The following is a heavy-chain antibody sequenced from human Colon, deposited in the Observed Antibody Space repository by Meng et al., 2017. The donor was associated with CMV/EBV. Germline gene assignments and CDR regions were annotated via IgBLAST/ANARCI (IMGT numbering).Heavy chain of an antibody. D-gene: IGHD3-10*01. V-gene: IGHV3-21*01. CDR1: GFSFSSYA. Sequence: GESLKISCEASGFSFSSYAMSWVRQAPGKGLEWVSSISSSSSYIYYADSVKGRFTISRDNAKNSLYLQMTSLRAEDTAVYYCARDSQEFTITNWLDPWGQGTLVTVSS. CDR3: ARDSQEFTITNWLDP. CDR2: ISSSSSYI. J-gene: IGHJ5*02.